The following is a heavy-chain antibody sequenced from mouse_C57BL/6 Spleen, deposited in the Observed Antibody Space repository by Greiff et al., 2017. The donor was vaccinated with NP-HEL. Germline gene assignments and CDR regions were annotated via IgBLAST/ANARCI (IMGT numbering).Heavy chain of an antibody. Sequence: QVQLQQSGAELVKPGASVKISCKASGYAFSSYWMNWVKQRPGKGLEWIGQIYPGDGDTNYNGKFKGKATLTADKSSSTAYMQLSSLTSEDSAVYFCGRSGITTVGARYFDVWGTGTTVTVSS. CDR3: GRSGITTVGARYFDV. J-gene: IGHJ1*03. CDR2: IYPGDGDT. V-gene: IGHV1-80*01. D-gene: IGHD1-1*01. CDR1: GYAFSSYW.